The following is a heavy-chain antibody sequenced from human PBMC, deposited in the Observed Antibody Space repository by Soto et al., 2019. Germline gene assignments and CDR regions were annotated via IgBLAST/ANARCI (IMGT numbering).Heavy chain of an antibody. J-gene: IGHJ5*02. Sequence: QVQLQESGPGLVKPSETLSLTCTVSGGSISSYYWSWIRQPPGKGLEWIGYIYYSGSTNYNPSLKSRVTISVDTSKNQFSLKLSSVTAADTAVYYCARDPGGVFLLGFDPWGQGTLVTVSS. D-gene: IGHD3-16*01. CDR2: IYYSGST. CDR3: ARDPGGVFLLGFDP. V-gene: IGHV4-59*01. CDR1: GGSISSYY.